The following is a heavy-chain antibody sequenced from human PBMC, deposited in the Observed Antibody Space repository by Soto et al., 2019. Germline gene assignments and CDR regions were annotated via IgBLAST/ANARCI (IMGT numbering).Heavy chain of an antibody. J-gene: IGHJ4*02. CDR2: IIPLFGTL. CDR3: ATTPFNMASGGSYYFDS. V-gene: IGHV1-69*01. CDR1: GGTFSNYG. D-gene: IGHD1-26*01. Sequence: QVKLVQSGTEVKRPGSSVKVSCKASGGTFSNYGLSWVRQAPGHGLQWMGGIIPLFGTLHNAREFQDRVTITASQSTGTASMDLRSLTYDDTAVYFCATTPFNMASGGSYYFDSWGQGILVTVSS.